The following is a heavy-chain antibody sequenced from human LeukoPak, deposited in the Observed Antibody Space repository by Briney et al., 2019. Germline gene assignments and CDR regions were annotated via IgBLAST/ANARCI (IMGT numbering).Heavy chain of an antibody. D-gene: IGHD4-23*01. CDR1: GGTFSSYA. CDR3: AREMVVTDAFDI. V-gene: IGHV1-69*05. CDR2: IIPIFGIA. Sequence: SVKVSCKASGGTFSSYAISWVRQAPGQGLEWMGRIIPIFGIANYAQKLQGRVTITTDESTSTAYMELSSLRSEDTAVYYCAREMVVTDAFDIWGQGTMVTVSS. J-gene: IGHJ3*02.